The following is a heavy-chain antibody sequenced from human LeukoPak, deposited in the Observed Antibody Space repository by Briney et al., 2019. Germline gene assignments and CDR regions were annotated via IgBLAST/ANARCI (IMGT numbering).Heavy chain of an antibody. D-gene: IGHD6-19*01. CDR2: ISGYNGNT. Sequence: VASVKVSCKASGYTFTSYGITWVRQAPGQGLEWMGWISGYNGNTNYAQNLQGRVTMTTDTSTSTAYMELRSLRSDDTAVFYCARAGGSIVVAGTNFDYWGQGTLVTVSS. V-gene: IGHV1-18*01. J-gene: IGHJ4*02. CDR3: ARAGGSIVVAGTNFDY. CDR1: GYTFTSYG.